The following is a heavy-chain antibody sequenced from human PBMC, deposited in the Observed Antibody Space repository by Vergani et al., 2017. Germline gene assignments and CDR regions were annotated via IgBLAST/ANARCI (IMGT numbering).Heavy chain of an antibody. D-gene: IGHD3-22*01. CDR1: GGTFSSYA. J-gene: IGHJ4*02. CDR2: IIPILGTA. Sequence: QVQLVQSGAEVKKPGSSVKVSCKASGGTFSSYAISWVRQAPGQGLEWMGRIIPILGTANYAQKFQGRVTITADTSTDTAYMELSSLRSEDTAVYYCAATYYDSSGFDYWGQGTLVTVSS. CDR3: AATYYDSSGFDY. V-gene: IGHV1-69*04.